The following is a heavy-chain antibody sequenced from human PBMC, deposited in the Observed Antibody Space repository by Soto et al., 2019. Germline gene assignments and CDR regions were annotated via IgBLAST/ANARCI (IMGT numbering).Heavy chain of an antibody. V-gene: IGHV1-18*01. CDR3: ARGRTLIDY. CDR1: GYTFTNFG. CDR2: ISAYNGNT. J-gene: IGHJ4*02. Sequence: ASVKVSCKASGYTFTNFGISWVRQAPGQGLEWMGWISAYNGNTNYAQNFQGRVTMTTDTSTSTAYMELRSLRSDDTAVYYCARGRTLIDYWGQGSLVIVSS.